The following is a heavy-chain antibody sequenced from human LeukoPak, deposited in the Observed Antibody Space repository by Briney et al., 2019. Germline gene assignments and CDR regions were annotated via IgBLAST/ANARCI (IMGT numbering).Heavy chain of an antibody. CDR3: AGRRDGYNFGYYYYMDV. J-gene: IGHJ6*03. D-gene: IGHD5-24*01. V-gene: IGHV1-69*06. Sequence: ASVKVSCKASGGTFSSYAISWVRQAPGQGLEWMGGIIPIFGTANYAQKFQGRVTITADKSTSTAYMELSSPRSEETAVYYCAGRRDGYNFGYYYYMDVWGKGTTVTVSS. CDR2: IIPIFGTA. CDR1: GGTFSSYA.